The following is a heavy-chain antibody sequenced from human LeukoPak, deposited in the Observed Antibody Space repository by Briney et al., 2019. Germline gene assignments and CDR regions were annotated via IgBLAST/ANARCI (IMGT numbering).Heavy chain of an antibody. CDR2: IGGDGGST. CDR1: GFTFDDYA. J-gene: IGHJ4*02. Sequence: GGSLRLSCAASGFTFDDYAMHWVRQAPGKGLEGVSLIGGDGGSTYYADSVKGRFTISRDNSKNSLYLQMNSLRTEDTALYYCATLSSEGFDYWGQGTLVTVSS. V-gene: IGHV3-43*02. CDR3: ATLSSEGFDY. D-gene: IGHD3-22*01.